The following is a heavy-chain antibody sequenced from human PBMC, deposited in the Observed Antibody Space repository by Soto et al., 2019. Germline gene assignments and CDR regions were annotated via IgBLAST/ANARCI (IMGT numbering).Heavy chain of an antibody. Sequence: SETLCVTCSVSGDSINSDKYYWGWIRQPPGKGLEWIGSIYFRGNTYYNPSLQTRVTISLDKSKSQFSLKLNSVTAADSAVYFCARLEGLATISYYLAFWGQGALVPVSS. J-gene: IGHJ4*02. CDR3: ARLEGLATISYYLAF. CDR1: GDSINSDKYY. CDR2: IYFRGNT. D-gene: IGHD3-9*01. V-gene: IGHV4-39*01.